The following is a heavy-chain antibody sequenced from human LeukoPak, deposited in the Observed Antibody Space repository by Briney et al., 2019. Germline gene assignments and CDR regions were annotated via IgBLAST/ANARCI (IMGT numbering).Heavy chain of an antibody. CDR1: GGSISSGDYY. CDR2: IYYSGST. V-gene: IGHV4-30-4*01. D-gene: IGHD3-10*01. Sequence: PSLTLSLTCTVSGGSISSGDYYWSWIRQAPGKGLEWIGYIYYSGSTYYNPSLKSRVTISVDTSKNQFSLKLSSVTAADTAVYYCARVPRDTMVRGVIEDWGQGTLVTVSS. J-gene: IGHJ4*02. CDR3: ARVPRDTMVRGVIED.